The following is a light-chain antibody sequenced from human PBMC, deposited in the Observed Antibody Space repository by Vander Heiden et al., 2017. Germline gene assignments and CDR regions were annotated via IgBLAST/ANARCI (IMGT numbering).Light chain of an antibody. CDR1: QSLSISY. CDR3: QQYGSSPST. V-gene: IGKV3-20*01. Sequence: EIVLRLYPGPPSLSPGERATLSCRASQSLSISYSAWYQQKPGQAPTLLLYGASSRATGIADTFSGSGSATAFTLPISRLEPADFAVSYCQQYGSSPSTFGQGTKLEIK. J-gene: IGKJ2*01. CDR2: GAS.